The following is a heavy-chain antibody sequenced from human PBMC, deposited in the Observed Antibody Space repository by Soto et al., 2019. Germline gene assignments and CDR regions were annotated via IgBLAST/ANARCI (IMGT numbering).Heavy chain of an antibody. CDR3: ARARPSYYYYYMDV. Sequence: QVQLVQSGAEVKKPGASVKVSCKASGYTFTGYYMHWVRQAPGQGLEWMGWINPNSGGTNYAQKCQGGVTMTRDTSISTAYMELSRLRSDDTAVYYCARARPSYYYYYMDVWGKGTTVTVSS. CDR1: GYTFTGYY. D-gene: IGHD6-6*01. J-gene: IGHJ6*03. CDR2: INPNSGGT. V-gene: IGHV1-2*02.